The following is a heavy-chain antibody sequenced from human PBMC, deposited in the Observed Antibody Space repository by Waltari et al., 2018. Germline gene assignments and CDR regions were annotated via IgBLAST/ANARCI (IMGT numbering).Heavy chain of an antibody. CDR1: GGTFSSYA. J-gene: IGHJ3*02. V-gene: IGHV1-69*01. CDR3: ARELADRRGNAFDI. Sequence: QVQLVQSGAEVKKPGSSVKVSCKASGGTFSSYAISWVRQAPGQGRGWMGGIIPIFGTANYAQQFQGRVTITADESTSTAYMELSSLRSEDTAVYYCARELADRRGNAFDIWGQGTMVTVSS. CDR2: IIPIFGTA.